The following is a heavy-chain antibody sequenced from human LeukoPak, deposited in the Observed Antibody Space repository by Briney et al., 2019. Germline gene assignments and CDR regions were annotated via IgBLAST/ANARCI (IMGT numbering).Heavy chain of an antibody. CDR3: AKGHGLNFDY. D-gene: IGHD3-16*01. V-gene: IGHV3-23*01. CDR2: ISGSGGST. Sequence: QPGGSRRLSCAASGFTFSIYAMIWVRQAPGKGLEWVSAISGSGGSTYYADAVKGRFNISRDNSKNTPYLQMNSLRAEDTAVYYCAKGHGLNFDYWGQGTLVTVSS. CDR1: GFTFSIYA. J-gene: IGHJ4*02.